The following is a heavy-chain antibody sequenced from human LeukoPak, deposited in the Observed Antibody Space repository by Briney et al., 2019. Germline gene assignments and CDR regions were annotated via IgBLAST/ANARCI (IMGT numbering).Heavy chain of an antibody. CDR1: GYSFTIYW. CDR3: ARQGGYCSSTSCYYYYYGMDV. J-gene: IGHJ6*02. CDR2: IDPSDSYT. D-gene: IGHD2-2*01. V-gene: IGHV5-10-1*01. Sequence: GESLKISCKGSGYSFTIYWISLVRQMPGKGLECMGRIDPSDSYTNYSPSFQGHVTISADKSISTAYLQWSSLKASDTAMYYCARQGGYCSSTSCYYYYYGMDVWGQGTTVTVSS.